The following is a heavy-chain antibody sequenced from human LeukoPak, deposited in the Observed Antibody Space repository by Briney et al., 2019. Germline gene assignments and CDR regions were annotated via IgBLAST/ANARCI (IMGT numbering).Heavy chain of an antibody. D-gene: IGHD3-9*01. V-gene: IGHV4-30-4*08. CDR2: IYYSGST. Sequence: SETLSLTCTVSGGSISSGDYYWSWIRQPPGKGLEWIGYIYYSGSTYYNPSLKSRVTISVDTSKDQFSLKLSSVTAADTAVYYCASYFDYASAFDIWGQGTMVTVSS. CDR3: ASYFDYASAFDI. J-gene: IGHJ3*02. CDR1: GGSISSGDYY.